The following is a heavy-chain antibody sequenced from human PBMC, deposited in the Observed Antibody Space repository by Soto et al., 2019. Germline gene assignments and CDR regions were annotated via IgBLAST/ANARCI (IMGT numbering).Heavy chain of an antibody. J-gene: IGHJ3*02. CDR2: TYYRSKWHR. CDR3: AREIDVFDI. V-gene: IGHV6-1*01. Sequence: PSQTLSLTCAMSGDSVSSNTAAWSWVRQSPSRGLEWLGRTYYRSKWHRDYAVFVKSRIIINPDTSKNQFSLQLNSVTPEDTAVYYCAREIDVFDIWGQGTMVIVS. CDR1: GDSVSSNTAA.